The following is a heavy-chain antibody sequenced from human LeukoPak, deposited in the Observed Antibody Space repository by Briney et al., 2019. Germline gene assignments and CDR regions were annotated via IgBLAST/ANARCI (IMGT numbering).Heavy chain of an antibody. CDR2: ISSSGSTI. CDR1: GFTFSSYA. J-gene: IGHJ4*02. D-gene: IGHD4-11*01. V-gene: IGHV3-48*03. CDR3: AREGRLPRGVLNY. Sequence: GGSLRLSCAASGFTFSSYAIHWVRQAPGKGPEWVSYISSSGSTIYYADSVKGRFTISRDNAKNSLYLQMNSLRAEDTAVYYCAREGRLPRGVLNYWGQGTLVTV.